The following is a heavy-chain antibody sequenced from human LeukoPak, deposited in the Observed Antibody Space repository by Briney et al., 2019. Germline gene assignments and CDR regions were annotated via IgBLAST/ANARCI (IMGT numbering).Heavy chain of an antibody. CDR1: GFTFSSYG. CDR3: AKEKLPSGYSFLTDY. Sequence: GGSLRLSCAASGFTFSSYGMHWVRQAPGKGLEWVAVISYDGPNKYYVESVKGRFTISRDDSKRTLYLQMNSLRPEDTAAYYCAKEKLPSGYSFLTDYWGQGTLVTVSS. J-gene: IGHJ4*02. V-gene: IGHV3-30*18. CDR2: ISYDGPNK. D-gene: IGHD5-18*01.